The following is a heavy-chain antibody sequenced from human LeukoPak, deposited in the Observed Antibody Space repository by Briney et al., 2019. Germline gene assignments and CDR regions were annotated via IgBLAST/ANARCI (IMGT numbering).Heavy chain of an antibody. CDR1: GGSINDYY. CDR2: IYYSGST. D-gene: IGHD2-2*01. CDR3: ARRGVPVARGWFDP. V-gene: IGHV4-59*12. Sequence: SETLSLTCTVSGGSINDYYWSWIRQPPGKGLEWIGYIYYSGSTNYNPSLKSRVTISVDTSKNQFSLKLSSVTVADTAVYYCARRGVPVARGWFDPWGQGTLVTVSS. J-gene: IGHJ5*02.